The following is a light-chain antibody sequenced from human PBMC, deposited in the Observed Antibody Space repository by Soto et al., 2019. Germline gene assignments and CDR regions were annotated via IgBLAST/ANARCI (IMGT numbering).Light chain of an antibody. J-gene: IGKJ3*01. Sequence: EIVLTQSPATLSLSPGERATLSCRASQSISSYLAWYQQKPGQAPRLLISDASNRATGIPARFSGSGSGTDFTLTISSLEPEDFATYYCQQTSSAPFTFGPGTKVDIK. CDR1: QSISSY. CDR3: QQTSSAPFT. V-gene: IGKV3-11*01. CDR2: DAS.